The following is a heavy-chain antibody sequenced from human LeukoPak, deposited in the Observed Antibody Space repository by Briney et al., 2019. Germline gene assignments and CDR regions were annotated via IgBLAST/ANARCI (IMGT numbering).Heavy chain of an antibody. CDR2: IYPGDSDT. D-gene: IGHD3-9*01. Sequence: GESLKISCKGSGDSFTSYWIGWGRQMPGKGLEWMGIIYPGDSDTRYSPSVQGQVTISADKSISTAYLQWSSLKASDTAMYYCARGNYDILTPPPFDYWGQGTLVTVSS. V-gene: IGHV5-51*01. J-gene: IGHJ4*02. CDR1: GDSFTSYW. CDR3: ARGNYDILTPPPFDY.